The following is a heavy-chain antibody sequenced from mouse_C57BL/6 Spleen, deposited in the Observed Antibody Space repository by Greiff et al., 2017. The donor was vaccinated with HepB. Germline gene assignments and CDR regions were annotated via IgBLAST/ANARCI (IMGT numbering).Heavy chain of an antibody. CDR1: GFSLTSYG. J-gene: IGHJ2*01. D-gene: IGHD1-1*01. CDR3: ARSRYGSSYYFDY. Sequence: VKVVESGPGLVQPSQSLSITCTVSGFSLTSYGVHWVRQSPGKGLEWLGVIWSGGSTDYNAAFISSLSISKDNSKSQVFFKMNSLQADDTAIYYCARSRYGSSYYFDYWGQGTTLTVSS. CDR2: IWSGGST. V-gene: IGHV2-2*01.